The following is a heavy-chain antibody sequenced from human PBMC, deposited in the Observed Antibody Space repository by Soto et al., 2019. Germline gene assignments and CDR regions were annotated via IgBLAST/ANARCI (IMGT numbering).Heavy chain of an antibody. V-gene: IGHV1-69*12. D-gene: IGHD2-2*01. J-gene: IGHJ6*02. Sequence: QVQLVQSGAEVKKPGSSVKVSCKASGGTFSSYAISWVRQAPGQGLEWMGGIIPIFGTANYAQKFQGRVTITADESTSTAYMELSSLRAEETAVYYCARAVFVFVPAPMYYYYGMDVWGQGTTVTVSS. CDR2: IIPIFGTA. CDR3: ARAVFVFVPAPMYYYYGMDV. CDR1: GGTFSSYA.